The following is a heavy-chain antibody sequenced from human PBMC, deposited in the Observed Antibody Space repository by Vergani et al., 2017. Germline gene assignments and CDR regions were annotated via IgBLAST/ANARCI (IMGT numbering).Heavy chain of an antibody. CDR1: GFTFSSYS. CDR3: ARYQSRLSETYGMNG. Sequence: EVQLVESGGGLVQPGGSLRLSCAASGFTFSSYSMNWVRQAPGKGLEWGSYISSSSSTIYYTDSVKGRFTISRDNAKNSLYLQMNSLRAEDTAVYYCARYQSRLSETYGMNGWSQGTTVTVS. V-gene: IGHV3-48*01. D-gene: IGHD2-2*01. CDR2: ISSSSSTI. J-gene: IGHJ6*02.